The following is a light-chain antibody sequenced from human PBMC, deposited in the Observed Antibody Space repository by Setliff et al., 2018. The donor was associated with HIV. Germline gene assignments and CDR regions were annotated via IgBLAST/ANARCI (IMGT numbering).Light chain of an antibody. V-gene: IGLV2-14*03. Sequence: QSALTQPASVSGSPGQSITISCTGTSSDIGSSKFVSWYQQHPGKAPKAMIYNVDKRPSGVSNRFSGSKSGNTASLTISGLQIEDEADYFCSSYSINNLYVFASGTKVT. CDR3: SSYSINNLYV. CDR2: NVD. CDR1: SSDIGSSKF. J-gene: IGLJ1*01.